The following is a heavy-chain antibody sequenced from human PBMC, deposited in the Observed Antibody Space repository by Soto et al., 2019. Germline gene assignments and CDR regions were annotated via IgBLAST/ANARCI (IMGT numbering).Heavy chain of an antibody. V-gene: IGHV3-9*01. CDR2: ISWNSGSI. CDR3: AKDLGIEMATSYGMDV. D-gene: IGHD5-12*01. CDR1: GFTFDDYA. Sequence: GGSLRLSCAASGFTFDDYAMHWVRQAPGKGLEWVSGISWNSGSIGYADSVKGRFTISRDNAKNSLYLQMNSPRAEDTALYYCAKDLGIEMATSYGMDVWGQGTTVTVSS. J-gene: IGHJ6*02.